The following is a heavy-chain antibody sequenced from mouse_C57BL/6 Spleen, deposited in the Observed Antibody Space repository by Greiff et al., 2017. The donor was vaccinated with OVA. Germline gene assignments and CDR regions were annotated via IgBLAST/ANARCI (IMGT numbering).Heavy chain of an antibody. Sequence: VQRVESGAELVKPGASVKISCKASGYAFSSYWMNWVKQRPGKGLEWIGQIYPGDGDTNYNGKFKGKATLTADKSSSTAYMQLSSLTSEDSAVYFCARIRWGNPFAYWGQGTLVTVSA. CDR1: GYAFSSYW. CDR2: IYPGDGDT. D-gene: IGHD2-1*01. V-gene: IGHV1-80*01. J-gene: IGHJ3*01. CDR3: ARIRWGNPFAY.